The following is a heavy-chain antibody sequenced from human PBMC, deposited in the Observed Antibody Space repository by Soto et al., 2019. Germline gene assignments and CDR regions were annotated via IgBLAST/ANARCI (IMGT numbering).Heavy chain of an antibody. J-gene: IGHJ6*02. V-gene: IGHV3-30-3*01. Sequence: QVQLVESGGGVVQPGRSLRLSCAASGFSFSAYTMHWVRQVPGKGLEWVAVISFGGNSKYYADSGKGRFTISRDNSDNTLYLQMNDLREDDTALYCCARAGYSSSQGDYFDGMDVWGQGTTVTVSS. CDR1: GFSFSAYT. CDR3: ARAGYSSSQGDYFDGMDV. D-gene: IGHD6-13*01. CDR2: ISFGGNSK.